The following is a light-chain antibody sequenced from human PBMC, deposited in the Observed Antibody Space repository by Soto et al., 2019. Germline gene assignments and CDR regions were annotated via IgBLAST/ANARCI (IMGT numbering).Light chain of an antibody. CDR1: SSDIGGYNY. Sequence: QSALTQPASVSGSPGQWITISCTGTSSDIGGYNYVSWYQQPPGKAPKLMIYEVSNRPSGVSNRFSGSKSGNTASLTISGLQAEDEADYYCSSYTSSTTLVFGGGTKLTVL. V-gene: IGLV2-14*01. J-gene: IGLJ2*01. CDR3: SSYTSSTTLV. CDR2: EVS.